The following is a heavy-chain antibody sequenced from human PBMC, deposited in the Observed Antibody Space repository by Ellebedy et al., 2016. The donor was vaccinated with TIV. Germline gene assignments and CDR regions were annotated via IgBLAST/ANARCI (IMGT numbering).Heavy chain of an antibody. CDR1: GGSISSSSYN. CDR2: IYYGGNT. CDR3: ARAEGIAVAGAG. V-gene: IGHV4-39*07. J-gene: IGHJ4*02. Sequence: GSLRLSXTVSGGSISSSSYNWGWIRQPPGKGLEWFGNIYYGGNTYYNPSLKSRVTISVDTSRNKFSLKLSSVTAADTAVYYCARAEGIAVAGAGWGQGTLVTVSS. D-gene: IGHD6-19*01.